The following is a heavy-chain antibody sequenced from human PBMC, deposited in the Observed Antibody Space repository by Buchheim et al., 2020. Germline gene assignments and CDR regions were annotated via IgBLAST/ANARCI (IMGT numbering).Heavy chain of an antibody. V-gene: IGHV3-48*01. Sequence: EVQLVESGGDLVQPGGSLRLSCAASGFTFNIFSMNWVRQAPGKGLEWVSYISPSGRPIYYTDSVKGRFTISRDHAKNSLSLPMNNLRAEDTAVYYCARETDYFDYWGQGAL. J-gene: IGHJ4*02. CDR2: ISPSGRPI. CDR1: GFTFNIFS. CDR3: ARETDYFDY.